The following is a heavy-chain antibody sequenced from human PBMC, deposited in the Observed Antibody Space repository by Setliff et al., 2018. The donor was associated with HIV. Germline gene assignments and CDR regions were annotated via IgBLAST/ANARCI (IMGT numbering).Heavy chain of an antibody. Sequence: ASVKVSCKASGYTFINYHITWVRQAPGQGLEWVGSISASSVNTNYTQGRVTMTTDISTSTAYMELTSLRSEDSAVYFCARPIKAAAGNDAFLVWGQGTLVTVSS. CDR1: GYTFINYH. CDR2: ISASSVNT. CDR3: ARPIKAAAGNDAFLV. D-gene: IGHD6-13*01. V-gene: IGHV1-18*01. J-gene: IGHJ3*01.